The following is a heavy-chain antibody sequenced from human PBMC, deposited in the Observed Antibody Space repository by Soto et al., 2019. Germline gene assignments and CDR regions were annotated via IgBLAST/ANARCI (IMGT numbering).Heavy chain of an antibody. CDR1: GFIFSSYG. Sequence: GGSLRLSCAASGFIFSSYGMHWVRQAPGKGLEWVAVISYDGSNKYYADSVKGRFTISRDNSKNTLYLQMNSLRAEDTAVYYCAKGIAVAGTGHYWGQGTLVTVSS. J-gene: IGHJ4*02. D-gene: IGHD6-19*01. CDR2: ISYDGSNK. CDR3: AKGIAVAGTGHY. V-gene: IGHV3-30*18.